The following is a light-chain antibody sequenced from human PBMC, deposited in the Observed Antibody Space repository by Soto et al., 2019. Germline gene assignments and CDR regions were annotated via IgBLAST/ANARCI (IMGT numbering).Light chain of an antibody. V-gene: IGLV2-14*01. CDR3: SSYTSSSTLGV. Sequence: QSPMTQPASVSVSPGQSITISCTGTSSDFGGYNYVSWYQQHPGKAPKLMIYDVSNRPSGVSNRFSGSKSGNTASLTISGLQAEDEADYYCSSYTSSSTLGVFGTGTKVTVL. J-gene: IGLJ1*01. CDR2: DVS. CDR1: SSDFGGYNY.